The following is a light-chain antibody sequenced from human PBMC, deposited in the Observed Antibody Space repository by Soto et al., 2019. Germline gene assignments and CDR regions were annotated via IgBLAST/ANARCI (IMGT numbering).Light chain of an antibody. V-gene: IGKV1-5*03. Sequence: DIQMTQSPSTLSASVGDRVTITCRASQSISSWLAWYQQKPGKAPKFLIYKASILASGVPSTFSGSGSGTEFTLTISSLQPDDFAVYYCQQYNNWPPITFGQGTRLEI. J-gene: IGKJ5*01. CDR3: QQYNNWPPIT. CDR1: QSISSW. CDR2: KAS.